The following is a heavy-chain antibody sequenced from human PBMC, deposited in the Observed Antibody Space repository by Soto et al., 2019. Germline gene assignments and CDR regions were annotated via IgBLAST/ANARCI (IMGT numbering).Heavy chain of an antibody. J-gene: IGHJ4*02. CDR1: GGSISSGGYY. CDR3: ARGSISDIDY. V-gene: IGHV4-31*03. CDR2: IYYSGST. D-gene: IGHD1-26*01. Sequence: SETLSLTCTVSGGSISSGGYYWSWIRQHPGKGLEWIGYIYYSGSTYYNPSLKSRVTISVDTSKNQFSLKLSSVTAADTAVYYCARGSISDIDYWGQGTLVTVSS.